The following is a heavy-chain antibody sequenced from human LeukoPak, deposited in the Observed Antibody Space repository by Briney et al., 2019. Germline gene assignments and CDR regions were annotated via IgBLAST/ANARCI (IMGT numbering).Heavy chain of an antibody. J-gene: IGHJ4*02. CDR3: ARGYALYSGRYIDFDY. Sequence: ASVKVPFKASGYTFTGHYMHWVRQAPGQGLEWMGWINPNNGGTNYQGRVTMTRDTSISTAYMELSRLRSDDTAVYYCARGYALYSGRYIDFDYWGQGTLVTVSS. V-gene: IGHV1-2*02. CDR1: GYTFTGHY. CDR2: INPNNGGT. D-gene: IGHD1-26*01.